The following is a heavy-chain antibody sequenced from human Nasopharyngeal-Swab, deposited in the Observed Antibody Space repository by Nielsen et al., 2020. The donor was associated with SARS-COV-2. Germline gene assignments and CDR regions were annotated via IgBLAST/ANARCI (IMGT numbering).Heavy chain of an antibody. J-gene: IGHJ6*02. Sequence: RQAPGKGLEWIGYIYYSGSTYYNPSLKSRVTISVDTSKNQFSLKLSSVTAADTAVYYCARARPGLWEPAPYGMDVWGQGTTITVSS. CDR3: ARARPGLWEPAPYGMDV. D-gene: IGHD4/OR15-4a*01. CDR2: IYYSGST. V-gene: IGHV4-31*02.